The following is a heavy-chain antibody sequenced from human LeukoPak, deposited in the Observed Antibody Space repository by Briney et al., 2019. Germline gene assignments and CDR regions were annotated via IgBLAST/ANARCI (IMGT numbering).Heavy chain of an antibody. CDR3: ARQNRLGYCSGGSCYAALKAEYFQH. V-gene: IGHV4-39*01. CDR2: IYYSGST. J-gene: IGHJ1*01. CDR1: GGSISSSSYY. Sequence: SETLSLTCTVSGGSISSSSYYWGWIRQPPGKGLEWIGSIYYSGSTYYNPSLKSRVTISVDTSKNQFSLKLSSVTAADTAVYHCARQNRLGYCSGGSCYAALKAEYFQHWGQGTLVTVSS. D-gene: IGHD2-15*01.